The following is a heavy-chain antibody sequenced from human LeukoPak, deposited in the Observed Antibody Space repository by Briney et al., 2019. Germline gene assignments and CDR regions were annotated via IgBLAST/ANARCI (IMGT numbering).Heavy chain of an antibody. V-gene: IGHV1-2*02. J-gene: IGHJ4*02. CDR2: INPNSGGT. CDR3: ARDEGELYLDY. D-gene: IGHD1-7*01. Sequence: GASVKVSCKASGYTFTGYYMHWVRQPPGQGLEWMGWINPNSGGTNYAQRFQGRVTMTRDTSISTAYMELSGLTPDDTAVYFCARDEGELYLDYWGQGTLVTVSS. CDR1: GYTFTGYY.